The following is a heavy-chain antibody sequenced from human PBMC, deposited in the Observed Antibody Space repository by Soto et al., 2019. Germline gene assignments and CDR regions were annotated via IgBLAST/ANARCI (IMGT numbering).Heavy chain of an antibody. Sequence: SETLSLTCTVSGGSISSYYWSWIRQPPGKGLEWIGYIYYSGGTYYNPSLKSRVTVSMDTSKNQFSLKLSSVTAADTAVYHCARDQRISETMGFYVFDSWGQGTLVTVSS. CDR1: GGSISSYY. J-gene: IGHJ4*02. D-gene: IGHD3-10*01. CDR3: ARDQRISETMGFYVFDS. V-gene: IGHV4-30-4*08. CDR2: IYYSGGT.